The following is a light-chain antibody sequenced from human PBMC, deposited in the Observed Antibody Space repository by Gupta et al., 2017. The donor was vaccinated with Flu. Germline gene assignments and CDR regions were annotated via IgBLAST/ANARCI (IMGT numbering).Light chain of an antibody. CDR1: QNISSRY. V-gene: IGKV3-20*01. J-gene: IGKJ1*01. Sequence: EFVLTQSPGTLALSPGERGTLSCWASQNISSRYLAWYQQKFGQAPRLLMYGAFNRATGIPDRFSGSASGTDFTLTISRLEPEDFAVYYCHQHGSSPWTFGQGTKVEIK. CDR3: HQHGSSPWT. CDR2: GAF.